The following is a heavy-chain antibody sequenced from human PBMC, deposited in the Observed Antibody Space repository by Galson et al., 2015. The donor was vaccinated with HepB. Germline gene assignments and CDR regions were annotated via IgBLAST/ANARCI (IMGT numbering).Heavy chain of an antibody. CDR2: ISWNSGSI. D-gene: IGHD3-16*01. CDR3: AKDSGSRLGDLSSYYHGMDV. Sequence: SLRLSCAASGFTFDDYAMHWVRQAPGKGLEWVSGISWNSGSIGYADSAKGRFTISRDNAKNSLYLQMNSLRAEDTALYYCAKDSGSRLGDLSSYYHGMDVWGQGTTVTVSS. CDR1: GFTFDDYA. V-gene: IGHV3-9*01. J-gene: IGHJ6*02.